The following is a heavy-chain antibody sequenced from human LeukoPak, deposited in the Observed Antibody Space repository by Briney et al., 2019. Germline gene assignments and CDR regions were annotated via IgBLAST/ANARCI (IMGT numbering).Heavy chain of an antibody. CDR3: ARDRRGGYCSGGSCYSLYYYYYYMDV. CDR1: GYTYTGYY. D-gene: IGHD2-15*01. J-gene: IGHJ6*03. V-gene: IGHV1-2*02. CDR2: INPNSGST. Sequence: ASVKVSCKASGYTYTGYYMHWVRQAPGQPREGMGWINPNSGSTNNAQKFQGRVTMTRDTSISTAYMELSRLRSDDTAVYYCARDRRGGYCSGGSCYSLYYYYYYMDVWGKGTTVTVSS.